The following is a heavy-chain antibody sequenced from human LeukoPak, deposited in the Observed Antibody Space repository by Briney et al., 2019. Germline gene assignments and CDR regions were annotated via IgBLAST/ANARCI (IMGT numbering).Heavy chain of an antibody. CDR1: GGSISSYY. D-gene: IGHD4-17*01. Sequence: PSETLSLTCTVSGGSISSYYWSWIRQPPGKGLEWIGYIYYSGSTNYNPSLKSRVTISVDTPKNQFSLKLSSVTAADTAVYYCARERAVTGHYYYYGVDVWGQGITVTVSS. CDR2: IYYSGST. J-gene: IGHJ6*02. V-gene: IGHV4-59*01. CDR3: ARERAVTGHYYYYGVDV.